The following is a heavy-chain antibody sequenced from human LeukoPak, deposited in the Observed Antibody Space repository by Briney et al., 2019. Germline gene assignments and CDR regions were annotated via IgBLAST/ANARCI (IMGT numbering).Heavy chain of an antibody. V-gene: IGHV3-23*01. CDR2: ISGSDGST. J-gene: IGHJ4*02. CDR1: GFTFSSYA. Sequence: PGGSLRLSCAASGFTFSSYAMGWVRQAPGKGLEWVSGISGSDGSTNYADSVKGRFTISRENSKNTLYLQMNSLKTEDTAVYYCTRDQTPYYWGQGTLVTVSS. CDR3: TRDQTPYY.